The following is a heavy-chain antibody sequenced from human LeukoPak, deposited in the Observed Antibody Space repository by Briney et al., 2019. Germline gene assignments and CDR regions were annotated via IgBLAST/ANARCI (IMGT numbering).Heavy chain of an antibody. J-gene: IGHJ4*02. CDR3: ARASGSYCGGDCFNIFDS. CDR2: ISSRSRTI. Sequence: GGSLRLSCAASGFTFSSYSMNWVRQAPGKGLEWVSYISSRSRTIFYADSVKGRFTISRDNAKNSLYLQMNSLRAEDTAVYCCARASGSYCGGDCFNIFDSWGQGTLVTVSS. V-gene: IGHV3-48*04. D-gene: IGHD2-21*02. CDR1: GFTFSSYS.